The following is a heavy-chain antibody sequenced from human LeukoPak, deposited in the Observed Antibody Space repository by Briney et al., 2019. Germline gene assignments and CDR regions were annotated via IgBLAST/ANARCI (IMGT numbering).Heavy chain of an antibody. V-gene: IGHV3-21*01. Sequence: GGSLRLSCAASGFTFSSYSMNWVRQAPGKGLEWVSSISSSSSYIYYADSVKGRFTISRDNAKNSLYLQMNSLRAEDTAVYYCARGLTSYYYYMDVWGKGTTVTVSS. D-gene: IGHD3-3*01. CDR1: GFTFSSYS. CDR2: ISSSSSYI. J-gene: IGHJ6*03. CDR3: ARGLTSYYYYMDV.